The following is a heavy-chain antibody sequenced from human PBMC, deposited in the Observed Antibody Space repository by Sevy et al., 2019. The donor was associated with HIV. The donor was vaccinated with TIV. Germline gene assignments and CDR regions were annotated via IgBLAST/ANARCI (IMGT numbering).Heavy chain of an antibody. CDR3: ARQRGVVLVPAAPFDY. J-gene: IGHJ4*02. CDR2: ISWNSGSI. Sequence: GGSLRLSCAASGFTFDDYAMHWVRQAPGKGLEWVSGISWNSGSIGYADSVKGRFTISRDNAKNSLYLQVNSLRAEDTALYYCARQRGVVLVPAAPFDYWGQGTLVTVSS. CDR1: GFTFDDYA. V-gene: IGHV3-9*01. D-gene: IGHD2-2*01.